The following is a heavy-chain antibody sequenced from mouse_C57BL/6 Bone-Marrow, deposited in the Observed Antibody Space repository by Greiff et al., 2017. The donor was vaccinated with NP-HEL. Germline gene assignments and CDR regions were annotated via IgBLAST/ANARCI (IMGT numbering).Heavy chain of an antibody. D-gene: IGHD2-2*01. Sequence: VQLKESGPELVKPGASVKISCKASGYSFTDYNMNWVKQSNGKSLEWIGVINPNYGTTSYNQKFKGKATLTVDQSSSTAYMQLNSLTSEDSAVYYCARQMGFWFAGWFAYWGQGTLVTVSA. V-gene: IGHV1-39*01. CDR3: ARQMGFWFAGWFAY. J-gene: IGHJ3*01. CDR1: GYSFTDYN. CDR2: INPNYGTT.